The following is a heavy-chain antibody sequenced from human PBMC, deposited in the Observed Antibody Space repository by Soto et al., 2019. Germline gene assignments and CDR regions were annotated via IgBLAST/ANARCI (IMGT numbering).Heavy chain of an antibody. J-gene: IGHJ4*02. D-gene: IGHD3-3*01. Sequence: ASVKVSCKTSGYTFTSYGISWVRQAPGQGLEWMAWINTYNGNRIYAQEVEGRVSMTTDTSTGTAYMELKNLNSEDTAMYYCARDPFWNGPSDYWGQGTPVTVSS. V-gene: IGHV1-18*04. CDR2: INTYNGNR. CDR1: GYTFTSYG. CDR3: ARDPFWNGPSDY.